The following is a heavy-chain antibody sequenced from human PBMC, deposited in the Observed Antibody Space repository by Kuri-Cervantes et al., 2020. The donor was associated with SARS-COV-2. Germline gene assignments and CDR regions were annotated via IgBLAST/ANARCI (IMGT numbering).Heavy chain of an antibody. CDR2: IVVGSGNT. D-gene: IGHD5/OR15-5a*01. J-gene: IGHJ5*02. CDR1: GFTFTSSA. Sequence: SVKVSCNASGFTFTSSAMQWVRQARGQRLEWIGWIVVGSGNTNYEQKFQERVTITRDMCTSTAYMELSSLRSEETDVYYGSRLPLLSTVSRGTNWFDPWGQGTLVTVSS. V-gene: IGHV1-58*02. CDR3: SRLPLLSTVSRGTNWFDP.